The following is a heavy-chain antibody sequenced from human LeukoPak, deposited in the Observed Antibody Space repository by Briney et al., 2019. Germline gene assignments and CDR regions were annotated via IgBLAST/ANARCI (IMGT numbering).Heavy chain of an antibody. V-gene: IGHV4-39*01. CDR1: GGSISSSSYY. CDR3: ARQTRRYDSSGYRYFDY. CDR2: IYYSGST. Sequence: SETLSLTRTVSGGSISSSSYYWGWIRQPPGKGLEWIGSIYYSGSTYYNPPLKSRVTISVDTSKNQFSLKLSSVTAADTAVYYCARQTRRYDSSGYRYFDYWGQGTLVTVSS. D-gene: IGHD3-22*01. J-gene: IGHJ4*02.